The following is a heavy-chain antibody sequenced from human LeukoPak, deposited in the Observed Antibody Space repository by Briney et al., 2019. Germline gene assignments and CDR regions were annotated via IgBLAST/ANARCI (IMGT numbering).Heavy chain of an antibody. J-gene: IGHJ3*02. V-gene: IGHV4-39*01. Sequence: PSETLSLTCTVSGGSISSSSYYWGWIRQPPGKGLEWIGSIYYSGSTYYSPSLKSRVTISVDTSKNQFSLKLSSVTAADTAVYYCARPLFGGQINDAFDIWGQGTMVTASS. D-gene: IGHD3-10*02. CDR2: IYYSGST. CDR1: GGSISSSSYY. CDR3: ARPLFGGQINDAFDI.